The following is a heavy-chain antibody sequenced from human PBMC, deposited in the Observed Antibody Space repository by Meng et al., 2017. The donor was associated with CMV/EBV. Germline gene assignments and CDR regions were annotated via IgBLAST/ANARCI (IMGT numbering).Heavy chain of an antibody. D-gene: IGHD3-3*01. CDR3: ARGGSDYDFWSGYSYWLDP. V-gene: IGHV1-8*01. CDR1: FRKYD. Sequence: FRKYDINWVRQATGQGLEWMGWMHPNSGNTGYAQKFQGRATMTRNTSISTAYMELSSLRSEDTAVYYCARGGSDYDFWSGYSYWLDPWGQGTLVTVSS. CDR2: MHPNSGNT. J-gene: IGHJ5*02.